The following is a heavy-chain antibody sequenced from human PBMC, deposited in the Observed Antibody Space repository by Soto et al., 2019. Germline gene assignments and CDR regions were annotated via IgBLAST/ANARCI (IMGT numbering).Heavy chain of an antibody. CDR3: ARGSKWLRFRTLDY. CDR1: GGSFSGYY. Sequence: QVQLQQWGAGLLKPSETLSLTCAVYGGSFSGYYWSWICQPPGKGLEWIGEINHSGSTNYNPSLKSRVTISVDTSKTQFSLKLSSVTAAATAVYYCARGSKWLRFRTLDYWGQGTLVTVSS. V-gene: IGHV4-34*01. D-gene: IGHD5-12*01. CDR2: INHSGST. J-gene: IGHJ4*02.